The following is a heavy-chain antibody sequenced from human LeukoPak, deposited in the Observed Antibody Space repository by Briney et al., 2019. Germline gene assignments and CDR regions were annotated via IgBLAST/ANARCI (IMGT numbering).Heavy chain of an antibody. CDR3: ARVPIVVATYYFDY. D-gene: IGHD3-22*01. J-gene: IGHJ4*02. CDR1: GGSFSGYY. V-gene: IGHV4-34*01. Sequence: SETLSLTCAVYGGSFSGYYWSWIRQPPGKGLEWIGEINHSGSTNYNPSLKSRVTISVDTSKIQFSLKLSSVTAADTAVYYCARVPIVVATYYFDYWGQGTLVTVSS. CDR2: INHSGST.